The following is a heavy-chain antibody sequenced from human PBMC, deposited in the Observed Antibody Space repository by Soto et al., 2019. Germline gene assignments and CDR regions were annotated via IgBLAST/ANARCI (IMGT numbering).Heavy chain of an antibody. J-gene: IGHJ4*02. CDR3: ARASPATLDFDY. V-gene: IGHV4-31*03. Sequence: SETLSLTCTVSDGSIRSGGYYWSWIKQHPGKGLEWIGYIYYSGSTYYNPSLKSRVTISVDTSKNQFSLKLSSVTAADTAVYYCARASPATLDFDYWGQGTLVTVSS. CDR2: IYYSGST. CDR1: DGSIRSGGYY.